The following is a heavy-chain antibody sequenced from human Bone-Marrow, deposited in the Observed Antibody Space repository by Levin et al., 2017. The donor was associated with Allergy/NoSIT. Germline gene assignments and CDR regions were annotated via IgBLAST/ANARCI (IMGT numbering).Heavy chain of an antibody. D-gene: IGHD2/OR15-2a*01. J-gene: IGHJ4*02. CDR3: VRDFYFAPND. Sequence: GGSLRLSCEASGFSFDDYVMHWVRQVPGKGLEWVAGISGQGDSVGYADSVKGRFTISRDNAKDTVYLQMTSLRAEDTAIYYCVRDFYFAPNDWGQGTLVTVSS. CDR2: ISGQGDSV. CDR1: GFSFDDYV. V-gene: IGHV3-9*01.